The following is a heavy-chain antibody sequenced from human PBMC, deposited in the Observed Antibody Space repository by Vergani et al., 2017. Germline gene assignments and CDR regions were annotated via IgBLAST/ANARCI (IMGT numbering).Heavy chain of an antibody. CDR2: VNPEGTNT. J-gene: IGHJ4*02. Sequence: EVQLVESGGGLVQPGGSLRLSCAASGFTFSRHWMHWVRQAPGKGLVWVSRVNPEGTNTPYADSVKGRFTISRDNSKNTLYLQMNSLRVEDTAVYYCGRGSDNYNWGQGTLVTVSS. D-gene: IGHD5-24*01. CDR1: GFTFSRHW. V-gene: IGHV3-74*01. CDR3: GRGSDNYN.